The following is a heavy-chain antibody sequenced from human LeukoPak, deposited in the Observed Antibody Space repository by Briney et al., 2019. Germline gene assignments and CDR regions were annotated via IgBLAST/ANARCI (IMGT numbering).Heavy chain of an antibody. Sequence: GGSLRLSCAASGFTFRSYGMHWVRQAPGRGLEWVAVIWYEGSDKHYADSVKGRFTISRDSSRNTLYLHMNSLRAEDTAVYYCAKDRVVATGIGEFDYWGQGTLVTVSS. CDR3: AKDRVVATGIGEFDY. D-gene: IGHD6-13*01. CDR2: IWYEGSDK. CDR1: GFTFRSYG. V-gene: IGHV3-33*06. J-gene: IGHJ4*02.